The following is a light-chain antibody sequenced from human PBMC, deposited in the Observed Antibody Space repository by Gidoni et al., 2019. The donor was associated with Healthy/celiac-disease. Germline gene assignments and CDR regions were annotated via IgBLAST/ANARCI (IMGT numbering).Light chain of an antibody. CDR3: QQYNNWPT. V-gene: IGKV3-15*01. CDR2: GAS. CDR1: QSVSSN. J-gene: IGKJ3*01. Sequence: EIVMTQSPATLSVSPGERATLSCRASQSVSSNLAWYQQKPDQAPRLLIYGASSGSGTEFTLTISSLQSEDFAVYYCQQYNNWPTFGPGTKVDIK.